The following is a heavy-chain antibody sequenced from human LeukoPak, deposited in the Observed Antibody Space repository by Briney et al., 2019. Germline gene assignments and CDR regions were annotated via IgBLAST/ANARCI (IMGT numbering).Heavy chain of an antibody. J-gene: IGHJ4*02. D-gene: IGHD6-19*01. CDR1: GFTFSSYG. Sequence: GGSLRLSCAASGFTFSSYGMHWVRQAPGKGLEWVAFIRYDGSNKYYGDSVKGRFTISRDNSKNTLDLQMNSLRAEDTAVYYCAKQASRAAVAAKYYFDYWGQGTPVTVSS. CDR3: AKQASRAAVAAKYYFDY. V-gene: IGHV3-30*02. CDR2: IRYDGSNK.